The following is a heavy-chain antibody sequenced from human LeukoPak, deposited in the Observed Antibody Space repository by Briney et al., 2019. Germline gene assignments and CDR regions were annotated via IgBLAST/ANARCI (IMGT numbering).Heavy chain of an antibody. CDR1: GFTFSSKF. Sequence: AGGSLRLSCAASGFTFSSKFMSWVRQAPGKGLEWVSVIYSDGGAYYADSVKGRFTISRDNSNNTLFLQMNSLRAEDTAVYYCARGALRDGYNLYYFDYWGQGTLVTVSS. D-gene: IGHD5-24*01. CDR3: ARGALRDGYNLYYFDY. V-gene: IGHV3-53*01. J-gene: IGHJ4*02. CDR2: IYSDGGA.